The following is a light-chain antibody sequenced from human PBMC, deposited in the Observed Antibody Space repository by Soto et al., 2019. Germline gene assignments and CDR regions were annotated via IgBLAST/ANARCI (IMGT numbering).Light chain of an antibody. CDR1: QSISTY. V-gene: IGKV1-39*01. CDR2: TAS. CDR3: QHTNNFHFT. J-gene: IGKJ5*01. Sequence: DIQMTQSPSSLSASVGDRFTITCRASQSISTYLNWYQQKPGKAPKLLIYTASRLQTGVPPRFSGSGSGTDFTLTINSLQPEDFATYYCQHTNNFHFTFGQGTRLEIK.